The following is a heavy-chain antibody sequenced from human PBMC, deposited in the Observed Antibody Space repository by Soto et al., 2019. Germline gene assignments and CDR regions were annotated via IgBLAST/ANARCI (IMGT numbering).Heavy chain of an antibody. V-gene: IGHV3-30*18. CDR1: GFTFSSYG. Sequence: QVQLVESGGGVVQPGRSLRLSCAASGFTFSSYGMHWVRQAPGKGLEWVAVISYDGSNKYYADSVKGRFTISRDNSKNTLYLQMNSLRAEDTAVYYCAKALGCSSTSCNDYWGQGTLVTVSS. D-gene: IGHD2-2*01. CDR3: AKALGCSSTSCNDY. CDR2: ISYDGSNK. J-gene: IGHJ4*02.